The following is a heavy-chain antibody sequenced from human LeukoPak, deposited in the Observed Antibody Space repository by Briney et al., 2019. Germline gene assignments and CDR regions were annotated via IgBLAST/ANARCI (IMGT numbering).Heavy chain of an antibody. V-gene: IGHV1-2*02. J-gene: IGHJ6*02. CDR3: ARERTTVVTLDYYYGMDV. CDR2: VNPNTGET. CDR1: GFTFTGYY. Sequence: ASVKVSCKTSGFTFTGYYIHWVRQAPGQGLEWMGWVNPNTGETKFALRFQGRLTMTRDTSISTANMELSRLRSDDTAVYYCARERTTVVTLDYYYGMDVWGQGTTVTVSS. D-gene: IGHD4-23*01.